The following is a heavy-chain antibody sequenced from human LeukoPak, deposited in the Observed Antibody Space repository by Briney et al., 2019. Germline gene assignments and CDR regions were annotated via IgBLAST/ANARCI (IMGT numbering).Heavy chain of an antibody. CDR3: ARVSGAYYYDSSGYNLIDY. Sequence: ASVKVSCKASGGTFSSYAISWVRQAPGQGLEWMGWISAYNGNTNYAQKLQGRVTMTTDTSTSTAYMELRSLRSDDTAVYYCARVSGAYYYDSSGYNLIDYWGQGTLVTVSS. CDR1: GGTFSSYA. J-gene: IGHJ4*02. V-gene: IGHV1-18*01. CDR2: ISAYNGNT. D-gene: IGHD3-22*01.